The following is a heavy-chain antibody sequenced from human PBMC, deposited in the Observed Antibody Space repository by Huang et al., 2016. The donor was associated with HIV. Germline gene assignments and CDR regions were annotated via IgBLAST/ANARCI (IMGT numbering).Heavy chain of an antibody. V-gene: IGHV4-34*01. D-gene: IGHD6-19*01. CDR2: INHIGKT. J-gene: IGHJ4*02. CDR3: AREKAADSAWYGVYYFDY. CDR1: GGSFSGYY. Sequence: QVQLRQWGAGLVKPSETLSLTCAVYGGSFSGYYWTWIRQSPGEGLEWIGEINHIGKTNYQPSLKSRVTISKDTAKKQFSLQLTAVSAADTGAYFCAREKAADSAWYGVYYFDYWGEGALVTVTS.